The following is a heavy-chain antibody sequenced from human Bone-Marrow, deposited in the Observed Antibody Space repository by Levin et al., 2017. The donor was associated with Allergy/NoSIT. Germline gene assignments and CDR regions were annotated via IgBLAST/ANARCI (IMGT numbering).Heavy chain of an antibody. Sequence: SLKISCAASGFTFSSYSMNWVRQAPGKGLEWVSYISSSSSTIYYADSVKGRFTISRDNAKNSLYLQMNSLRDEDTAVYYCARRRDSGSSSFDYWGQGTLVTVSS. J-gene: IGHJ4*02. CDR1: GFTFSSYS. V-gene: IGHV3-48*02. CDR3: ARRRDSGSSSFDY. CDR2: ISSSSSTI. D-gene: IGHD1-26*01.